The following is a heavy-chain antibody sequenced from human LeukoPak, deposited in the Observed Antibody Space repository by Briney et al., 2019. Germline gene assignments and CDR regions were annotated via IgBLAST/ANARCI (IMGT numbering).Heavy chain of an antibody. Sequence: GGSLRLSCAASGFTFSIPWMNWVRQAPGKGLEWVSSISSSSSYIYYADSVKGRFTISRDNAKNSLYLQMNSLRAEDTAVYYCARDEVDCSSTSCYLGYYYYGMDVWGQGTTVTVSS. J-gene: IGHJ6*02. V-gene: IGHV3-21*01. D-gene: IGHD2-2*01. CDR1: GFTFSIPW. CDR3: ARDEVDCSSTSCYLGYYYYGMDV. CDR2: ISSSSSYI.